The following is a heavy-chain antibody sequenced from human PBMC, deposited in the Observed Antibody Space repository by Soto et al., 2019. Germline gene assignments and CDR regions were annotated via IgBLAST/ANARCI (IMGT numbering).Heavy chain of an antibody. CDR3: ARHMVVGATFCMDV. Sequence: TLSLTCTVSGGSFSSSNYYWGWIRQPPGKGLEWIGSIYYSGNTYFNPSLKSRVTISVDTSKNQFSLKLGSVTAADTAVYYCARHMVVGATFCMDVWGQGTTVTVSS. CDR1: GGSFSSSNYY. V-gene: IGHV4-39*01. D-gene: IGHD1-26*01. CDR2: IYYSGNT. J-gene: IGHJ6*02.